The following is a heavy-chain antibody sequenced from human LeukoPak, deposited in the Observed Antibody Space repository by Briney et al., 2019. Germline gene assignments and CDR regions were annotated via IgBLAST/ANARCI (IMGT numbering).Heavy chain of an antibody. Sequence: PGGSLRLSCAASEFTLSVYWMHWVRQAPGKGLVWVSRISPDGSTTNYADSVRGRFTISRDNAKNTLYLQMSSLRADDTAVYYCARASANNYGLFDYWGQGTLVTVSS. J-gene: IGHJ4*02. V-gene: IGHV3-74*01. CDR1: EFTLSVYW. CDR2: ISPDGSTT. CDR3: ARASANNYGLFDY. D-gene: IGHD5-18*01.